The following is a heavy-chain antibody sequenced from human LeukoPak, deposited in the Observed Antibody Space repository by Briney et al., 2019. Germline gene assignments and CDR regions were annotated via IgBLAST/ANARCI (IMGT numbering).Heavy chain of an antibody. D-gene: IGHD3-22*01. CDR1: GGSFSGYY. J-gene: IGHJ3*02. V-gene: IGHV4-34*01. CDR3: ARAKVYYYDSSGYWRSHAFDI. Sequence: PSETLSLTCAVYGGSFSGYYWSWIRQPPGKGLDWIGEINHSGSTNYNPSLKSRVTISVDTSKNQFSLKLSSVTAADTAVYYCARAKVYYYDSSGYWRSHAFDIWGQGTMVTVSS. CDR2: INHSGST.